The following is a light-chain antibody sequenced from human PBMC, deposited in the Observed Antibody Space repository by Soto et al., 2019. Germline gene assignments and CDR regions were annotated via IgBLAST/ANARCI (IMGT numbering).Light chain of an antibody. CDR1: SSDIGGYNY. CDR3: SSYTTSNARYV. Sequence: QSALTQPASVSGSPGQSITISCTGTSSDIGGYNYVSWYQQHQGKAPKVMIYDVTDRPSGVSNRFSGSKSGNTASLTISGLQAEDEADYYCSSYTTSNARYVFGTGTKLTVL. J-gene: IGLJ1*01. V-gene: IGLV2-14*03. CDR2: DVT.